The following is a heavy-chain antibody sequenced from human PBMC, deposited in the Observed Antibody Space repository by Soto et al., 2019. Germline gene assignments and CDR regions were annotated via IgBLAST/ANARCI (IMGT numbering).Heavy chain of an antibody. CDR1: GGSFSSFY. J-gene: IGHJ4*02. Sequence: SETLSLTCTVYGGSFSSFYWSWIRQSPGKGLEWIGYIYHSGSTYYNPSLKSRVTISVDRSKNQFSLKLSSVTAADTAVYYCARGNVVAIDYWGQGTLVTVSS. CDR2: IYHSGST. V-gene: IGHV4-34*01. CDR3: ARGNVVAIDY. D-gene: IGHD2-21*01.